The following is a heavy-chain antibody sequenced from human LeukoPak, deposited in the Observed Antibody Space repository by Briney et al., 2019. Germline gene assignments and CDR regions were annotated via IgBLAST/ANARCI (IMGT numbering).Heavy chain of an antibody. D-gene: IGHD3-10*01. CDR1: GFTFNYYW. CDR3: ARVRKLRTRGVMDPLDY. Sequence: PGGSLRLSCAASGFTFNYYWLTWVRQAPGKGLEWVANIQQDGSGKYYVDSVKGRFIISRDNAKNSLYLQMNSLRAEDTAVYYCARVRKLRTRGVMDPLDYWGQGTLVTVSS. J-gene: IGHJ4*02. V-gene: IGHV3-7*01. CDR2: IQQDGSGK.